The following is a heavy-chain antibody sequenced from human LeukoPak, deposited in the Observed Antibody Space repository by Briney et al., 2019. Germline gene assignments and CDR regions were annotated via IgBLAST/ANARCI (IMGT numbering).Heavy chain of an antibody. Sequence: GGSLRLSCAASGFTFSSYAMHWVRQAPGKGLEWVAVISYDGSNKYYADFVKGRFTISRDNSKNTLYLQMNSLRAEDTAVYYCAREGLTTVTSDAFDIWGQGTMVTVSS. J-gene: IGHJ3*02. CDR1: GFTFSSYA. V-gene: IGHV3-30-3*01. CDR2: ISYDGSNK. CDR3: AREGLTTVTSDAFDI. D-gene: IGHD4-17*01.